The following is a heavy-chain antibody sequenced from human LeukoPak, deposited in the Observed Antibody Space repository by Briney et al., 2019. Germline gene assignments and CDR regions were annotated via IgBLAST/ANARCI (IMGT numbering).Heavy chain of an antibody. J-gene: IGHJ4*02. CDR3: AKDRRYIVATIFDY. Sequence: GGSLRLSCAASGFTFSSYAMSWVRQAPGKGLEWVSAISGSGGSTYYADSVKGRFTISRDNSKNTLYLQMNSLRAGDTAVYYCAKDRRYIVATIFDYWGQGTLVTVSS. CDR2: ISGSGGST. CDR1: GFTFSSYA. D-gene: IGHD5-12*01. V-gene: IGHV3-23*01.